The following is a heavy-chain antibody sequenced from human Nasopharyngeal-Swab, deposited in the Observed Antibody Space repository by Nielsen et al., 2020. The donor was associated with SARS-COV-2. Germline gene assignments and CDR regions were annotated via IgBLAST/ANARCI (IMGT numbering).Heavy chain of an antibody. V-gene: IGHV3-30*03. D-gene: IGHD6-13*01. J-gene: IGHJ4*02. CDR3: ARGKYSSTWSPEFDY. CDR2: ISYDGSYK. CDR1: GFTFSDYD. Sequence: SLKISCAASGFTFSDYDIHWVRQAPGKGLEWVAGISYDGSYKSYADSVKGRFTISRDTSKNTLYLQMNSMRAEDTAVYYCARGKYSSTWSPEFDYWGQGTLVTVSS.